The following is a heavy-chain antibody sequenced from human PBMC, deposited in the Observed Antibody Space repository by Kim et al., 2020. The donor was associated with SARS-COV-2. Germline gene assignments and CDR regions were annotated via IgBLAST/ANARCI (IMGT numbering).Heavy chain of an antibody. J-gene: IGHJ4*02. CDR1: GFTFSSYA. CDR2: ISGSGGST. D-gene: IGHD3-10*01. CDR3: AKDPGGNSRFGIEQAPNFDY. Sequence: GGSLRLSCAASGFTFSSYAMSWVRQAPGKGLEWVSAISGSGGSTYYADSVKGRFTISRDNSKNTLYLQMNSLRAEDTAVYYCAKDPGGNSRFGIEQAPNFDYWGQGTRVTVSS. V-gene: IGHV3-23*01.